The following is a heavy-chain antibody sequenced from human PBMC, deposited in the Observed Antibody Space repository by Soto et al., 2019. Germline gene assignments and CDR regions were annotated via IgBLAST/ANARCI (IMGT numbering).Heavy chain of an antibody. Sequence: QAQLVQSGAEVKKPGASVKVSCKASGYTFSSYALHWVRQAPGQRLEWMGWINAANGNVKYSQKFQGRVTITRDTSASTAYMELSSLRSEDTAVYYCARAVGQFDPWGQGTLVTVSS. V-gene: IGHV1-3*01. CDR3: ARAVGQFDP. D-gene: IGHD6-19*01. CDR2: INAANGNV. J-gene: IGHJ5*02. CDR1: GYTFSSYA.